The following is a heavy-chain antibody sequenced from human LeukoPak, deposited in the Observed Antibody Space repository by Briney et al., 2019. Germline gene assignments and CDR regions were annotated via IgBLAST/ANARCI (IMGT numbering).Heavy chain of an antibody. CDR3: AKDPRAMGRYFFDD. CDR1: EFTFNAYA. CDR2: ISSSGDAT. J-gene: IGHJ4*01. V-gene: IGHV3-23*01. D-gene: IGHD3-16*01. Sequence: GGSLRLSCVGSEFTFNAYAMSWVRQRAGEGPEWVAMISSSGDATNYAESVKDRLSISRDNSKKTLYLQITRPRADDTAIYYCAKDPRAMGRYFFDDWGQGSLVTVSS.